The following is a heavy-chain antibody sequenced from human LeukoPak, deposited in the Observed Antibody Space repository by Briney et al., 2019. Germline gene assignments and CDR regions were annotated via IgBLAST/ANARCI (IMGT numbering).Heavy chain of an antibody. D-gene: IGHD6-19*01. CDR3: GRDSSVWYNDY. CDR2: INAGNANT. J-gene: IGHJ4*02. CDR1: GYTFTSYI. Sequence: ASVKVSCKASGYTFTSYIIHWVRQAPGQRLEWMGWINAGNANTKYSQKFQGRVTITRDTSASTAYMEMSSLTSEDTAVYYCGRDSSVWYNDYWGQGTLVTVSS. V-gene: IGHV1-3*01.